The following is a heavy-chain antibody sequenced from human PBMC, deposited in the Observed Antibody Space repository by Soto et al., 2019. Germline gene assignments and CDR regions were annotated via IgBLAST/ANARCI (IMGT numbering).Heavy chain of an antibody. CDR1: GFTFSTYG. CDR2: MSYDGTKE. V-gene: IGHV3-30*18. D-gene: IGHD6-13*01. Sequence: VGSLRLSCAASGFTFSTYGMHWVRQAPGKGLEWVAAMSYDGTKEYYVDSVKGRFTISRDNSRNTLFLQLNSLRAEDTAVYYCAKEYGSTWIDHWG. CDR3: AKEYGSTWIDH. J-gene: IGHJ4*01.